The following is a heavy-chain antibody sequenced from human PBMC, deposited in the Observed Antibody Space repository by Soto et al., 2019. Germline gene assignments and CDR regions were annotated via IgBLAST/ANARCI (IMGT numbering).Heavy chain of an antibody. Sequence: SETLCRTGTVAGGSINRWDNYWSWIRQPPGNGLAWLGCVHSYRGTTSYYPSRKRRLTISLGTPMNQFSLKLSSVTDADTAVYYCARGYYESSDYFVGNQIFEYWGQGSLVTVSS. CDR3: ARGYYESSDYFVGNQIFEY. J-gene: IGHJ4*02. D-gene: IGHD3-22*01. CDR2: VHSYRGTT. V-gene: IGHV4-30-4*01. CDR1: GGSINRWDNY.